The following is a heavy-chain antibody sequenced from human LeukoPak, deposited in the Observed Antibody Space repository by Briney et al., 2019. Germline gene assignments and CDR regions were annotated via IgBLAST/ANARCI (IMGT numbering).Heavy chain of an antibody. Sequence: SETLSLTCTVSGGSITSYYWSWIRQPPGKGLEWIGSIYYRGSTNSNPSLKSRLTISVDTSKNQFSLKLSSMTAADTAVYYCARLTYFDYWGQGTLVTVSS. J-gene: IGHJ4*02. CDR1: GGSITSYY. V-gene: IGHV4-59*01. CDR2: IYYRGST. CDR3: ARLTYFDY.